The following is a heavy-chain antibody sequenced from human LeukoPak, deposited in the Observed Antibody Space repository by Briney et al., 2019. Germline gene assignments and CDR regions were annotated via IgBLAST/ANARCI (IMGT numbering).Heavy chain of an antibody. J-gene: IGHJ4*02. CDR1: GFPFHDHG. D-gene: IGHD6-19*01. CDR2: IASDGGAK. CDR3: AREAAWGQWYFDL. V-gene: IGHV3-30*03. Sequence: PGGSLRLSCVASGFPFHDHGIQWVRQAPGKGLKGVAVIASDGGAKVYADLAKGRFTLSRDNSKNTVFLQMNSLSVEDTAVYYCAREAAWGQWYFDLWGQGAPVTVSS.